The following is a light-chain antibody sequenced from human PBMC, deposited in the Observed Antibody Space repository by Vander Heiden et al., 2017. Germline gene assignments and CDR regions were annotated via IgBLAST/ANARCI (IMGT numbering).Light chain of an antibody. J-gene: IGLJ1*01. CDR2: QDS. Sequence: SYELTQPPSVSVSPGQTASITCSGDKLGDKYACWYQQKPGQSPVLVIYQDSKRPSGIPERFSGSNSGNTATLTISGTQAMDEADYYCQAWDSSNYVFGTGTKVTAL. V-gene: IGLV3-1*01. CDR1: KLGDKY. CDR3: QAWDSSNYV.